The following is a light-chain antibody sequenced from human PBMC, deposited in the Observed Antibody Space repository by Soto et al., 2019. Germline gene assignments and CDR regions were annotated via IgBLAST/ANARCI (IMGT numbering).Light chain of an antibody. V-gene: IGKV3-20*01. J-gene: IGKJ3*01. CDR1: QSVSRSQ. Sequence: EIGLTQYPGTLSLSPGERATLSCRASQSVSRSQVAWYQQKPGQAPRLLFYGASTMATGTPDRFRGSGSVTDFTLTISGLEPEDFAVYHCQQYGSSPFTFGPGTKVDIK. CDR3: QQYGSSPFT. CDR2: GAS.